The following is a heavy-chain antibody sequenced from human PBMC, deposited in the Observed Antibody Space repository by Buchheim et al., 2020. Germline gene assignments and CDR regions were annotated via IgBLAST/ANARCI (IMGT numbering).Heavy chain of an antibody. J-gene: IGHJ6*02. D-gene: IGHD6-19*01. CDR3: ARDPWLAIEYYCYYYGMDV. CDR2: IWYDGSNK. V-gene: IGHV3-33*01. CDR1: GFTFSSYG. Sequence: QVQLVESGGGVVQPGRSLRLSCAASGFTFSSYGMHWVRQAPGKGLEWVAVIWYDGSNKYYADSVKGRFTISRDNSKNTLYLQMNSLRAEDTAVYYCARDPWLAIEYYCYYYGMDVWGQGTT.